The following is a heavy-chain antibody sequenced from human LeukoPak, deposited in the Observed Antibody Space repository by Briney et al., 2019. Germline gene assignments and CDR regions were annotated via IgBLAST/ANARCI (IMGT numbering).Heavy chain of an antibody. CDR3: ARGGGYYDSSGYYSKEYYFDH. CDR1: GFTFSSYA. D-gene: IGHD3-22*01. CDR2: ISSNGGST. J-gene: IGHJ4*02. Sequence: GGSLRLSCAASGFTFSSYAMHWVRQAPGKGLEYVSAISSNGGSTYYANSVKGRFTISRDNSKNTLYLQMGSLRAEDMAVYYCARGGGYYDSSGYYSKEYYFDHWGQGTLVTVSS. V-gene: IGHV3-64*01.